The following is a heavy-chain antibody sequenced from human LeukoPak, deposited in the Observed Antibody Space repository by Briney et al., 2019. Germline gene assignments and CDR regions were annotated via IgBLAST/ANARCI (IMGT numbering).Heavy chain of an antibody. V-gene: IGHV3-30*02. CDR2: IRYDGSNK. CDR1: GFTFSSYG. Sequence: GGSLRLSCAASGFTFSSYGMHWVRQAPGKGLEWVAFIRYDGSNKYYADSVKGRFTISRDTSKNTLNLQMNSLSAEDTAVYYCASWPGAWYGEDSWGQGTLVTVSS. D-gene: IGHD3-10*01. CDR3: ASWPGAWYGEDS. J-gene: IGHJ4*02.